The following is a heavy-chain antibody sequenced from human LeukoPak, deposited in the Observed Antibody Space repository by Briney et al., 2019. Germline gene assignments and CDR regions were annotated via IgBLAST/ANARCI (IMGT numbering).Heavy chain of an antibody. CDR3: ARLLCSGESCYPYDAFDI. CDR2: IYPGDSDT. D-gene: IGHD2-15*01. CDR1: GYKFTNYW. J-gene: IGHJ3*02. Sequence: GESLKISCKGSGYKFTNYWIAWVRQMPGKGLEWMGIIYPGDSDTRYSPSFQGQVTISADKSISTAYLQWRSLKASDTAMYYCARLLCSGESCYPYDAFDIWGQGTVVTVSS. V-gene: IGHV5-51*01.